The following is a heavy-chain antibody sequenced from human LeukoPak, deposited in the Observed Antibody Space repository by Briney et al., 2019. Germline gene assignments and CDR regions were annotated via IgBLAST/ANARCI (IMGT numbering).Heavy chain of an antibody. J-gene: IGHJ6*03. Sequence: PGGSLRLSCAASGFTFSDYEMNWFRQAPGKGLEGFSYISSSASIIYYSDSVKGRFTISRDNAKNSLYLQMNSLRAEDTAVYYCARDGSPILYDFWSGYNYYYYYMDVWGKGTTVTVSS. CDR2: ISSSASII. CDR3: ARDGSPILYDFWSGYNYYYYYMDV. CDR1: GFTFSDYE. V-gene: IGHV3-48*03. D-gene: IGHD3-3*01.